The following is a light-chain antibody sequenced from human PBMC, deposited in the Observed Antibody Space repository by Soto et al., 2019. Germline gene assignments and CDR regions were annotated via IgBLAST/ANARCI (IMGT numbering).Light chain of an antibody. CDR3: ATWDDSLSGVV. J-gene: IGLJ2*01. V-gene: IGLV1-47*01. Sequence: QSVLTQPPSASGTPGQRVNISCSGSSSNIGSNYVYWYQQLPGTAPKLLIQSNNQRPSGVPDRFSGSKSGTSASLAISGLRSEDETDYYCATWDDSLSGVVFGGGTKLTVL. CDR1: SSNIGSNY. CDR2: SNN.